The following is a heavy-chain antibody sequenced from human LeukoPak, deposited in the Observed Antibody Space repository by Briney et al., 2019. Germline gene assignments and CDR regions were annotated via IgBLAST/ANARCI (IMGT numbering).Heavy chain of an antibody. Sequence: SETLPLTCTLSGGSISSSTYYWGWIRQPPGKGLEWIASIYYSGSTYYNPSLKSRVTISVDTSKNQFSLKVSSVTAADTAVYYCARLPAATDIWGQGTMVTVSS. J-gene: IGHJ3*02. V-gene: IGHV4-39*01. CDR2: IYYSGST. CDR3: ARLPAATDI. CDR1: GGSISSSTYY.